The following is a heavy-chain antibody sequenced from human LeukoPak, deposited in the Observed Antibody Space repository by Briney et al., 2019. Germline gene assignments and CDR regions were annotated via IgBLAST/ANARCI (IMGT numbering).Heavy chain of an antibody. CDR2: VYSDGSDS. CDR3: TRGANWAFDY. V-gene: IGHV3-74*01. D-gene: IGHD1-1*01. CDR1: GFTFSSYA. Sequence: PGGSLRLSCAASGFTFSSYAMSWVRQAPGKGLEWVSRVYSDGSDSRHADSVKGRFTISRDNAKNTLYLQVNSLRVEDTAVYYCTRGANWAFDYWGQGALVTVSS. J-gene: IGHJ4*02.